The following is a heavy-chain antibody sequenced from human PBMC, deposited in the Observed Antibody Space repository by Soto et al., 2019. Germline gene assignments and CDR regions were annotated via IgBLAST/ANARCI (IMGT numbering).Heavy chain of an antibody. D-gene: IGHD2-21*01. CDR1: GGTFSSYA. V-gene: IGHV1-69*13. J-gene: IGHJ4*02. CDR3: AREGKSILHNFSQFDY. CDR2: IIPIFGTA. Sequence: SVKVSCKASGGTFSSYAISWVRQAPGQGLEWMGGIIPIFGTANYAQKFQGRVTITADESTSTAYMELSSLRSEDTAVYYCAREGKSILHNFSQFDYWGQGTLVTVSS.